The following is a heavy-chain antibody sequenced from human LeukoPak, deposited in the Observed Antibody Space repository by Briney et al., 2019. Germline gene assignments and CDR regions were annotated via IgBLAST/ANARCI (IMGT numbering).Heavy chain of an antibody. CDR1: GGSISSGGYY. J-gene: IGHJ5*02. V-gene: IGHV4-31*03. CDR3: ARGNDYYGSSDWFDP. D-gene: IGHD3-10*01. Sequence: SQTLSLTCTVSGGSISSGGYYWSSIRQHPRKGLEWIGYIYYSGSTYYDPSLKSRVTISVDTSKNQFSLKLSSVTAADTAVYYCARGNDYYGSSDWFDPWGQGTLVTVSS. CDR2: IYYSGST.